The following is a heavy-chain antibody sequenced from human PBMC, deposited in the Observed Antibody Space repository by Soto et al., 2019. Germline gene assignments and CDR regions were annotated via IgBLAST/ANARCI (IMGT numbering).Heavy chain of an antibody. Sequence: DVQLVECGGGLIQPGESLRLSCAAFGLTVSGKKYVAWVRQAPGKGLEWISALYDVDGTYYADSVKGRFTTSTDSSKTTVYLQMNGLRPDDTAVYYCASWHEREHAYDVWGRGTTVTVSS. CDR2: LYDVDGT. V-gene: IGHV3-53*01. J-gene: IGHJ3*01. CDR3: ASWHEREHAYDV. D-gene: IGHD1-1*01. CDR1: GLTVSGKKY.